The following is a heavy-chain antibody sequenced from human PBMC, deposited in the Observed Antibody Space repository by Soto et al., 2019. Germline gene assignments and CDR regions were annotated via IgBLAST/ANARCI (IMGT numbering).Heavy chain of an antibody. CDR1: GFTFSSYA. J-gene: IGHJ5*02. D-gene: IGHD2-15*01. CDR2: ISGSGGST. V-gene: IGHV3-23*01. CDR3: AKGCYCSGGSCYGCIGFDP. Sequence: EVQLLESGGGLVQPGGSLRLSCAASGFTFSSYAMSWVRQAPGKGLERVSAISGSGGSTYYADSVKGRFTISRDNSKNTLYLQMNSLRAEDTAVYYCAKGCYCSGGSCYGCIGFDPWGQGTLVTVSS.